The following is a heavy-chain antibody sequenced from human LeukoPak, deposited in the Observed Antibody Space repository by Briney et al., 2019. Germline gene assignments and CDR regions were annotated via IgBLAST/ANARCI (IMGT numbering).Heavy chain of an antibody. D-gene: IGHD1-26*01. J-gene: IGHJ4*02. V-gene: IGHV3-48*01. Sequence: GGSLRLSCAASGFTFSSYSMNWVRQAPGKGLEWVSYISSSSSTIYYADSVKGRFTISRDNAKNSLYLQMNSLRAEDTAVYYCARVARELRDGYFDYWGQGTLVTVSS. CDR3: ARVARELRDGYFDY. CDR2: ISSSSSTI. CDR1: GFTFSSYS.